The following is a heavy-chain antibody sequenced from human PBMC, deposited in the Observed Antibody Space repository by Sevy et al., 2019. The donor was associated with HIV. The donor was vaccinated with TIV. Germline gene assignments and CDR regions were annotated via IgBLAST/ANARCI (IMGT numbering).Heavy chain of an antibody. J-gene: IGHJ4*02. CDR2: ISASGGST. CDR3: AGAGMGAKGFDY. Sequence: GGSLRLSCAASGFIFNSYVMSWVHQAPGKGLEWVSGISASGGSTFYADSVKGRFTISRDNFKNALYLEMNSLRVEDTAVYYCAGAGMGAKGFDYWGQGTLVTVSS. D-gene: IGHD1-26*01. V-gene: IGHV3-23*01. CDR1: GFIFNSYV.